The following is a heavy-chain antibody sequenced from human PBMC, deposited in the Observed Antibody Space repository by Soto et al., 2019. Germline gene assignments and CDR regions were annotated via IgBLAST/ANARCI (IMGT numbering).Heavy chain of an antibody. Sequence: QLQLQESGSGLVNPSQTLSLTGDVSGGSISSGGYSWSWIRQPPGKGLEWIGYIYHSGSTYYNPSLKSRVTISVDRSKNQFSLKLRSVTAADTALYYCAAGGGLPRYYWGQGTLVTVSS. CDR1: GGSISSGGYS. D-gene: IGHD5-12*01. CDR3: AAGGGLPRYY. V-gene: IGHV4-30-2*01. J-gene: IGHJ4*02. CDR2: IYHSGST.